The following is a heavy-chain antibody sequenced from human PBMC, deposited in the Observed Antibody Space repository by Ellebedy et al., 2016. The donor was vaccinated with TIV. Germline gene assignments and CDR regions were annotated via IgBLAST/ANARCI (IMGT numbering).Heavy chain of an antibody. J-gene: IGHJ3*02. CDR1: GFTFSSYA. CDR2: ISGSGGST. D-gene: IGHD5-12*01. V-gene: IGHV3-23*01. CDR3: ARFLVAVDAFDI. Sequence: GESLKISCAASGFTFSSYAMSWVRQAPGKGLEWVSAISGSGGSTYYADSVKGRFTISRDNSKKMLYLQMNSLRDEDTAVYYCARFLVAVDAFDIWGQGTMVTVSS.